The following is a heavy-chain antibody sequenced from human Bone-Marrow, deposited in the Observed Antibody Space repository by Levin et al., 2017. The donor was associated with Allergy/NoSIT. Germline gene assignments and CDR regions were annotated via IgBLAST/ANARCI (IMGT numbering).Heavy chain of an antibody. D-gene: IGHD3-9*01. CDR1: GGSISSYY. Sequence: GSLRLSCTVSGGSISSYYWSWIRQPPGKGLEWIGYIYYSGSTNYNPSLKSRVTISVDTSKNQFSLKLSSVTAADTAVYYCARDLVGSLDYWGQGTLVTVSS. CDR3: ARDLVGSLDY. J-gene: IGHJ4*02. V-gene: IGHV4-59*01. CDR2: IYYSGST.